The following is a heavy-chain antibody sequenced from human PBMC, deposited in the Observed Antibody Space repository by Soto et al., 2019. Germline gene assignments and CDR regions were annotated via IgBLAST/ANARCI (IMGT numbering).Heavy chain of an antibody. CDR2: ISNSGSTT. CDR3: ARGQGGSYYICSYGMDV. V-gene: IGHV3-48*02. J-gene: IGHJ6*02. D-gene: IGHD1-26*01. Sequence: GGSLRLSCAASGFTFDTYSMNWVRQAPGKGLEWVSYISNSGSTTYYADSVKGRFTISRTNAKNSLSLQRNSLRDEDTAVYYCARGQGGSYYICSYGMDVWGQGTTVTVSS. CDR1: GFTFDTYS.